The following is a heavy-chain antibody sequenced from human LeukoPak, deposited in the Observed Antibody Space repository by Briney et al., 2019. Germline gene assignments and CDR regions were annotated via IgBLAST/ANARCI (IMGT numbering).Heavy chain of an antibody. CDR2: IYYSGSA. J-gene: IGHJ5*02. CDR3: ARAPGLLQWSPFDP. D-gene: IGHD3-3*01. Sequence: PSETLSLTCTVSGGSISSGGSYWSWIRQHPGTGLEWIGYIYYSGSAYYNPSLKSRVTISVDTSKNQFSLKLSSVTAADTAVYYCARAPGLLQWSPFDPWGQGTLVAVSS. CDR1: GGSISSGGSY. V-gene: IGHV4-31*03.